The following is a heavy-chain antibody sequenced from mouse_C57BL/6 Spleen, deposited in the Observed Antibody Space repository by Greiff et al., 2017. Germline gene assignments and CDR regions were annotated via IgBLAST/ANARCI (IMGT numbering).Heavy chain of an antibody. Sequence: QVQLQQSGAELVRPGASVKLSCKASGYTFTSYWMDWVKQRPGQGLEWIGNIYPSDSETHYNQKFKDKATLTVDKSSSTAYMQLSSLTSEDSAVYYCARTMVTTGAFAYWGQGTLVTVSA. D-gene: IGHD2-2*01. CDR3: ARTMVTTGAFAY. CDR2: IYPSDSET. V-gene: IGHV1-61*01. CDR1: GYTFTSYW. J-gene: IGHJ3*01.